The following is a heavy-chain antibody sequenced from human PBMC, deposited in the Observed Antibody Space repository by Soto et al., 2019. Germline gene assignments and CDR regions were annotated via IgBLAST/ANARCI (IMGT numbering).Heavy chain of an antibody. CDR2: ISAYDGNT. CDR1: GFTFTNYG. D-gene: IGHD2-15*01. J-gene: IGHJ4*02. V-gene: IGHV1-18*01. Sequence: QVQLVQSGVEVKKPGASVKVSCKASGFTFTNYGFSWVRQAPGQGLEWMGWISAYDGNTNYAQNFQGRVTMTTDTSTSTAYMELGSLRSDDTAVYYCARDFNIVVVVAATPGGYWGQGTLVTVSS. CDR3: ARDFNIVVVVAATPGGY.